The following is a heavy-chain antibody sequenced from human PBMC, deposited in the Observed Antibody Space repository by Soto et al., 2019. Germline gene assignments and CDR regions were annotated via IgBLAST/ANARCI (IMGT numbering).Heavy chain of an antibody. J-gene: IGHJ4*02. D-gene: IGHD6-6*01. CDR1: GFTESSAW. Sequence: VQLVESGGDLVKPGGSLRPPWAASGFTESSAWMGWVRQAPGKGLEWVGRIKSKNDGGTTDYAAPVKGRFTISRDGSKNTLYVQMNSLKTEDTAVYYCTTDRGVGPRPLFDSWGQGTLVTVSS. CDR3: TTDRGVGPRPLFDS. CDR2: IKSKNDGGTT. V-gene: IGHV3-15*01.